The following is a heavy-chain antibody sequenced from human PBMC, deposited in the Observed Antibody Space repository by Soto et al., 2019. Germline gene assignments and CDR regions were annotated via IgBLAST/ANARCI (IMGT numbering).Heavy chain of an antibody. Sequence: ASVKVSCKASGYTFTTYGISWVRQAPGQGLEWMGWISGYNGHTKYAQKFQGRVTMTTDTSTSTVYMDLRSLRSDDTAVYYCASLWEMHYYYYGLDVCGQGSTVTVSS. J-gene: IGHJ6*02. CDR2: ISGYNGHT. CDR3: ASLWEMHYYYYGLDV. CDR1: GYTFTTYG. V-gene: IGHV1-18*01. D-gene: IGHD3-16*01.